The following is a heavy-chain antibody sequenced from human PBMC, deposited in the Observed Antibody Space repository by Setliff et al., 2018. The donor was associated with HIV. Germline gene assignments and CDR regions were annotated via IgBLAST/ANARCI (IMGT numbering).Heavy chain of an antibody. CDR1: GGSISSSSYY. Sequence: SETLSLTCSVSGGSISSSSYYWGWIRQPPGKGLEWIGNIYYSGSTYYNPSLKSRVTISVDTSKNQFSLKLSSVTAADTAVYYCASPASDSSTVNGADYWGQGTLVTVSS. CDR2: IYYSGST. J-gene: IGHJ4*02. CDR3: ASPASDSSTVNGADY. D-gene: IGHD6-13*01. V-gene: IGHV4-39*01.